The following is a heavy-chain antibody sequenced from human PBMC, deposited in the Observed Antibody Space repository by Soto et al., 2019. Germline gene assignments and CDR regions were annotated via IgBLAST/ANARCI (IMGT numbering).Heavy chain of an antibody. D-gene: IGHD1-1*01. CDR3: ARVAKPGGGVQYFGY. V-gene: IGHV5-51*01. CDR1: GYSFTSYW. Sequence: GESLKISCQGSGYSFTSYWIGWVRQMPGKGLEWMGIIYPADSDTRYSPSFQGQVTISADKSISTAYLQWSSLQASDTAMYYCARVAKPGGGVQYFGYWGKGTLVTVSS. CDR2: IYPADSDT. J-gene: IGHJ4*02.